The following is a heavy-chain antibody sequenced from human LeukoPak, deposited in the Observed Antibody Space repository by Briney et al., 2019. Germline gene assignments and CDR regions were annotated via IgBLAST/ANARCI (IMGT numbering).Heavy chain of an antibody. CDR2: IYYSGST. CDR3: ARNPRNSYGYDAFDV. V-gene: IGHV4-39*01. J-gene: IGHJ3*01. Sequence: SETLSLTCTVSGGSISTYSYYWGWIRQPPGKGLEWIGSIYYSGSTYYNPSPESRVTISVDTSKNQFSLRLSSVTATDTAVYYCARNPRNSYGYDAFDVWGQGTMVTVSS. CDR1: GGSISTYSYY. D-gene: IGHD5-18*01.